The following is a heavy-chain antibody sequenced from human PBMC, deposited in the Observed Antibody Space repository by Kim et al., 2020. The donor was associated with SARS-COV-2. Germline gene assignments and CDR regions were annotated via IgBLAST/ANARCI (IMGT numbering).Heavy chain of an antibody. Sequence: AQKFQGRVTITADESTSTAYMELSSLRSEDTAVYYCARGMSIAVAGTFSYWGQGTLVTVSS. CDR3: ARGMSIAVAGTFSY. J-gene: IGHJ4*02. V-gene: IGHV1-69*01. D-gene: IGHD6-19*01.